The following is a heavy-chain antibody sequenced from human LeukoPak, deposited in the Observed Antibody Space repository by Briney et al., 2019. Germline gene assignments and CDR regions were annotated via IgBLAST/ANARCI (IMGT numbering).Heavy chain of an antibody. V-gene: IGHV3-23*01. CDR3: AKMDQLLDLFDY. J-gene: IGHJ4*02. Sequence: PGGSLRLSCAASGFTFSSYAMSWVRQAQGKGLEWVSAISGSGGSTYYAGSVKGRFTISRDNSKNTLYLQMNSLRAEDTAVYYCAKMDQLLDLFDYWGQGTLVTVSS. CDR1: GFTFSSYA. CDR2: ISGSGGST. D-gene: IGHD2-2*01.